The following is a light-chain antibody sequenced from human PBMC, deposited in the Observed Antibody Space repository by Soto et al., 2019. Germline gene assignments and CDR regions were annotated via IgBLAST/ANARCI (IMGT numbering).Light chain of an antibody. V-gene: IGKV1-8*01. J-gene: IGKJ5*01. CDR1: QGISSY. CDR3: QQYYSYLSIT. CDR2: AAS. Sequence: AIRMTQSPSSLSASTGDRVTITCRASQGISSYLAWYQQKPGKAPKLLIYAASTLQSGVPSRFSGSGSGTDFTLTISCLQFEDFATYYCQQYYSYLSITFGQGTRLEIK.